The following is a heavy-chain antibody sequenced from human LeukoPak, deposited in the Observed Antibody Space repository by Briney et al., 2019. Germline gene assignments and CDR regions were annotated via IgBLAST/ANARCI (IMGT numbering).Heavy chain of an antibody. V-gene: IGHV3-21*01. CDR1: GFTVSSNY. D-gene: IGHD6-19*01. Sequence: GGSLRLSCAASGFTVSSNYMSWVRQAPGKGLEWVSSISSSSSYIYYADSVKGRFTISRDNAKNSLYLQMNSLRAEDTAVYYCAKRGEKYSNGWFIDYWGQGTLVTVSS. J-gene: IGHJ4*02. CDR3: AKRGEKYSNGWFIDY. CDR2: ISSSSSYI.